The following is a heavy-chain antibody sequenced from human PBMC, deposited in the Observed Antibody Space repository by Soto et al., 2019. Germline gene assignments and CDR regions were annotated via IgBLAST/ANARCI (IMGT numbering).Heavy chain of an antibody. CDR1: GFTFSSYP. CDR3: ARDLDYYDSNRGGMDV. D-gene: IGHD3-22*01. Sequence: QVQLVESGGGVVQPGRSLRLSCAVSGFTFSSYPMHWVRQAPGKGLEWVAVISYDGSNKYYADSVKGRFTISRDNSRNTLYLQMNCLRAEGTAVYFCARDLDYYDSNRGGMDVW. V-gene: IGHV3-30-3*01. CDR2: ISYDGSNK. J-gene: IGHJ6*01.